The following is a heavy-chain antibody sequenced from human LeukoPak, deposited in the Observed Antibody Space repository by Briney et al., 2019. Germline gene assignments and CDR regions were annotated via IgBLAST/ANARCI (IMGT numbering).Heavy chain of an antibody. Sequence: ASVKVSCKSSGYTFTDYGISWVRQAPGQGLEWMGWISTYSGHTAYAQKFQDRVTLTTDTSTNTAYMELRSLRSDDTAIFYCARGTTEFDYWGQGTLVSVSS. J-gene: IGHJ4*02. CDR3: ARGTTEFDY. V-gene: IGHV1-18*01. CDR2: ISTYSGHT. CDR1: GYTFTDYG. D-gene: IGHD1-14*01.